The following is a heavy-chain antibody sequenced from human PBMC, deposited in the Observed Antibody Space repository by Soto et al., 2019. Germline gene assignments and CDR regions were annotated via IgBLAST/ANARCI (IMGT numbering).Heavy chain of an antibody. CDR2: ISGSGGST. CDR1: GFTFSSYA. Sequence: GGSLRLSCAASGFTFSSYAMSWVRQAPGKGLEWVSAISGSGGSTYYADSVKGRFTISRDNSKNTLYLQMNSLRAEDTAVYYCAKDPSWVIGVVPAAYMDVWGKGTTVTVSS. V-gene: IGHV3-23*01. CDR3: AKDPSWVIGVVPAAYMDV. J-gene: IGHJ6*03. D-gene: IGHD2-2*01.